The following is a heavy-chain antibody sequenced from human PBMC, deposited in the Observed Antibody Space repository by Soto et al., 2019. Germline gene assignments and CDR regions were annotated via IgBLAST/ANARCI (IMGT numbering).Heavy chain of an antibody. Sequence: SETLSLTCTVSGGSISSYYWSWIRQPPGKGLEWIGYIYYSGSTNYNPSLKSRVTISVDTSKNQFSLKLSSVTAADTAVYYCARDNAVRSYYYYCDMDFWPQGTMLTV. CDR1: GGSISSYY. V-gene: IGHV4-59*01. CDR3: ARDNAVRSYYYYCDMDF. CDR2: IYYSGST. J-gene: IGHJ6*02.